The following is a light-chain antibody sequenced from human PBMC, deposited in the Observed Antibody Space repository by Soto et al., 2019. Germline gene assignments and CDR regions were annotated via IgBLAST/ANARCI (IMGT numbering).Light chain of an antibody. CDR2: EVS. Sequence: QSVLTQPASVSGSPGQSITISCTVTSSDVGAYNYVSWYQQYPGTAPKVMIYEVSSRPSGVSHRFSGSKSGNTASLTISGLQPEDEADYYCSSFTSRSTFNYVFGTGTKVTVL. CDR3: SSFTSRSTFNYV. CDR1: SSDVGAYNY. J-gene: IGLJ1*01. V-gene: IGLV2-14*01.